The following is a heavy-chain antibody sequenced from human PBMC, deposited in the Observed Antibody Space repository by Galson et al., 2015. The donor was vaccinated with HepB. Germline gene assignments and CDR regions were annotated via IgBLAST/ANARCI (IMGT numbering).Heavy chain of an antibody. CDR2: TYYRSKWYI. CDR1: GDSVSSNHAV. J-gene: IGHJ6*02. V-gene: IGHV6-1*01. Sequence: CAISGDSVSSNHAVWNWIRQSPSRGLEWLGRTYYRSKWYIDYATPVRSRITINPDTSRNQFSLHLSPVTPEDTAVYYCAYGSDVWGQGTTAIVSS. CDR3: AYGSDV.